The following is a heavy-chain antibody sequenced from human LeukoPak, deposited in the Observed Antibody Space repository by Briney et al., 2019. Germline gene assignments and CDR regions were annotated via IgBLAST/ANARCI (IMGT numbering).Heavy chain of an antibody. D-gene: IGHD6-19*01. CDR1: GYTFTSYG. CDR2: IIPILGIA. Sequence: ASVKVSCKASGYTFTSYGISWVRQAPGQGLEWMGRIIPILGIANYAQKFQGRVTITADKSTSTAYMELSSLRSEDTAVYYCARQADQWLVQDPYGMDVWGQGTTVTVSS. V-gene: IGHV1-69*04. J-gene: IGHJ6*02. CDR3: ARQADQWLVQDPYGMDV.